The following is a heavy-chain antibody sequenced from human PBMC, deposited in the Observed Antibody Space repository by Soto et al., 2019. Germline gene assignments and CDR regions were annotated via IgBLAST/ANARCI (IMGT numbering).Heavy chain of an antibody. D-gene: IGHD2-15*01. CDR1: GGSFSGYY. J-gene: IGHJ6*02. CDR3: ARGRVVVVVAATGGASYYGMDV. Sequence: SETLSLTCAVYGGSFSGYYWSWIRQPPGKGLEWIGEINHSGSTNYNPSLKSRVTISVDTSKNQFSLKLSSVTAADTAVYYCARGRVVVVVAATGGASYYGMDVWGHGTTVTVSS. V-gene: IGHV4-34*01. CDR2: INHSGST.